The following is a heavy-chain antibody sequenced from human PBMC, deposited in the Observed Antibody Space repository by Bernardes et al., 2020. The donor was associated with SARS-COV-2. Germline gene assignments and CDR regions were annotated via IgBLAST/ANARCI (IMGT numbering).Heavy chain of an antibody. CDR3: ARDTTVTTSPGDYYYYGMDV. CDR1: GFTFCSYW. D-gene: IGHD4-4*01. J-gene: IGHJ6*02. CDR2: IKQDGSEK. V-gene: IGHV3-7*05. Sequence: GGSLRLCCAASGFTFCSYWMSGVRQAPAKGLEWVANIKQDGSEKYYVDSVKGRFTISRDNAKNSLYLQMNSLRAEDTAVYYCARDTTVTTSPGDYYYYGMDVWGQGTTVTVSS.